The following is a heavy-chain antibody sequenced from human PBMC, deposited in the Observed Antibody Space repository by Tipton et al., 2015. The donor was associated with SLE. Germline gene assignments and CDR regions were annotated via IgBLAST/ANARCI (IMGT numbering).Heavy chain of an antibody. CDR2: TYRGGSR. V-gene: IGHV3-53*05. CDR1: GFTFGDYA. Sequence: SLRLSCTVSGFTFGDYAMSWFRQAPGRGLEWVSVTYRGGSRYLADAVKGRFTVSRDNSKNTLYLQMDILRADDTAVYYCATTVTTWGAFDIWGQGTMVTVSS. CDR3: ATTVTTWGAFDI. D-gene: IGHD4-17*01. J-gene: IGHJ3*02.